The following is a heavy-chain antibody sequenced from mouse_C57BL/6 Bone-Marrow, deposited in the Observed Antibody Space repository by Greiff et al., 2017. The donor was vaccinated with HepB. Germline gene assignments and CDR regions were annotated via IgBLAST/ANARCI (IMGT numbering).Heavy chain of an antibody. CDR2: ISYSGST. CDR3: ARGSTTVVYFDY. V-gene: IGHV3-1*01. D-gene: IGHD1-1*01. J-gene: IGHJ2*01. Sequence: EVQGVESGPGMVKPSQSLSFSCTVTGYSITSGYDWHWIRHFPGNKLEWMGYISYSGSTNYNPSLKSRISITHDTSKNHFFLKLNSLTTEDTATYYCARGSTTVVYFDYWGQGTTLTVSS. CDR1: GYSITSGYD.